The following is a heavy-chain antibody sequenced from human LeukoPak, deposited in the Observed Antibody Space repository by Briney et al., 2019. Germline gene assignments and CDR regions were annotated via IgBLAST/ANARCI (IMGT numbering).Heavy chain of an antibody. D-gene: IGHD3-10*01. Sequence: ASVKVSCKASGYTFTSYYMHWVRQAPGQGLEWMGIINPSGGSTSYAQKFQGRVTMTRDTSTSTVYMELSSLRSEDTAVYYCARDAVVRGVIIPLYYYYYMDVWGKGTTVTISS. CDR1: GYTFTSYY. J-gene: IGHJ6*03. CDR3: ARDAVVRGVIIPLYYYYYMDV. V-gene: IGHV1-46*01. CDR2: INPSGGST.